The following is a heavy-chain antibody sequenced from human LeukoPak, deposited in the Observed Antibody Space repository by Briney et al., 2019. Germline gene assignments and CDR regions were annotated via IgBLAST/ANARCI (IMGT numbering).Heavy chain of an antibody. CDR1: GYSISSGYY. Sequence: SETLSLTCTVSGYSISSGYYWGWIRQPPGKGLEWIGSIYYSGSTYYNPSLKSRVTISVDTSKNQFSLKLSSVTAADTAVYYCARDVSSSWRYNWFDPWGQGTLVTVSS. V-gene: IGHV4-38-2*02. D-gene: IGHD6-13*01. CDR3: ARDVSSSWRYNWFDP. J-gene: IGHJ5*02. CDR2: IYYSGST.